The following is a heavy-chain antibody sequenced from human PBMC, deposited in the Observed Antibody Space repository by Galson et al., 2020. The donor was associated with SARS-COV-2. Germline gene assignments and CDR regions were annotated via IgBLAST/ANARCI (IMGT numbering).Heavy chain of an antibody. D-gene: IGHD3-22*01. V-gene: IGHV3-30*03. Sequence: LSLTCAASGFTFSSYGMHWVRQAPGKGLEGVAAISYDGSNKYYADSVKGRFTISRDNSKNTLYLQMNSLRAEDTAVYYCARDSPDADYDSSGPNLWYFDYWGQGTLVTVSS. CDR3: ARDSPDADYDSSGPNLWYFDY. CDR2: ISYDGSNK. J-gene: IGHJ4*02. CDR1: GFTFSSYG.